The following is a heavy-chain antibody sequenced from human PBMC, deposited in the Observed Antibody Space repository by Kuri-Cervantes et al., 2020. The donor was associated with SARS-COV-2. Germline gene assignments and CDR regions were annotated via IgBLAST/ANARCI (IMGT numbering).Heavy chain of an antibody. J-gene: IGHJ4*02. CDR2: INSNGDNT. CDR1: GFSFSTYA. V-gene: IGHV3-64*02. CDR3: ARESYGSGSNFDY. Sequence: GESLKISCAASGFSFSTYAMHWVRQAPGKGLEYISAINSNGDNTYYADSVKGRFTISRDNSKNTLYLQMNSLRAEDTAVYYCARESYGSGSNFDYWGQGTLVTVPS. D-gene: IGHD3-10*01.